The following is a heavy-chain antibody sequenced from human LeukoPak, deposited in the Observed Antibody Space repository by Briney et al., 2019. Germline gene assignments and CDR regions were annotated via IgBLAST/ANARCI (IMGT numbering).Heavy chain of an antibody. D-gene: IGHD3-16*02. Sequence: RPSETLSLTCTVSGGSISSYYWSWIRQPAGKGLEWIGRMYTSGSTNYNPSFKSRVTMSVDTSKNQFSLKLSSVTAADTAVYYCAAGSYRSRFDYWGQGTLVTVPS. V-gene: IGHV4-4*07. CDR2: MYTSGST. CDR1: GGSISSYY. J-gene: IGHJ4*02. CDR3: AAGSYRSRFDY.